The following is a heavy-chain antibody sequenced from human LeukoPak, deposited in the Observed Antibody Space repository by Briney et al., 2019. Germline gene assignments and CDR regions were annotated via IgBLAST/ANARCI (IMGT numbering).Heavy chain of an antibody. J-gene: IGHJ4*02. Sequence: GGSLRLSCAAPGFTFDDYAMHWVRHAPGKGLEWVSGISWNSGSIGYADSVKGRFTISRDNAKNSLYLQMNSLRAEDMALYYCAKASSGSYYPYYFDYWGQGTLVTVSS. CDR3: AKASSGSYYPYYFDY. CDR2: ISWNSGSI. V-gene: IGHV3-9*03. CDR1: GFTFDDYA. D-gene: IGHD1-26*01.